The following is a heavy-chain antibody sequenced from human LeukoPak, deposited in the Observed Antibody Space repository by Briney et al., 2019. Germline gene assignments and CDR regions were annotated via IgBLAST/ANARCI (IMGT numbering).Heavy chain of an antibody. CDR3: AKAAVAVDY. CDR1: GGSISSSNW. CDR2: IYHSGST. J-gene: IGHJ4*02. V-gene: IGHV4-4*02. D-gene: IGHD6-19*01. Sequence: SETLSLTCAVSGGSISSSNWWNWVRQPPGKGLEWIGEIYHSGSTNYNPSLKSRVTISLDKSKNQCSLRLTSVTAADTAVYYCAKAAVAVDYWGQGTLVTVSS.